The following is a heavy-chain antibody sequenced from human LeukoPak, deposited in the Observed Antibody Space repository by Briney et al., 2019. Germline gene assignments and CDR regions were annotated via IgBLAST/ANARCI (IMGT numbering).Heavy chain of an antibody. CDR2: IKQDGSQR. D-gene: IGHD6-6*01. CDR3: ARRGGSSSRRSPIDY. Sequence: PGGSLRLSCTASGFTFSDYWMTRVRQTPGKGPEWVANIKQDGSQRYYVDSVRGRFTISRDSAKNSLFLQMNGLRAEDTAVYYCARRGGSSSRRSPIDYWGQGTLVTVSS. J-gene: IGHJ4*02. V-gene: IGHV3-7*01. CDR1: GFTFSDYW.